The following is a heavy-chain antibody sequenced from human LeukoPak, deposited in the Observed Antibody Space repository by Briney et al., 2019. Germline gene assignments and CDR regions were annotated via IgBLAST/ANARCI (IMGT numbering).Heavy chain of an antibody. V-gene: IGHV1-2*04. D-gene: IGHD5-18*01. CDR3: ARGGGSRTAMVDY. J-gene: IGHJ4*02. CDR1: GYTFTGYY. CDR2: INPNSGGT. Sequence: GASVKVSCKASGYTFTGYYMHWVRQAPGQGLEWMGWINPNSGGTNYAQKFQGWVTMTRDTSISTAYMELGRLRSDDTAVYYYARGGGSRTAMVDYWGQGTLVTVSS.